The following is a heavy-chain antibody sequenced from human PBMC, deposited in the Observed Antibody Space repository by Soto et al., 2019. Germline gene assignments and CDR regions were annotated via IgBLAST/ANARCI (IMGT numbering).Heavy chain of an antibody. D-gene: IGHD1-1*01. CDR3: AREGSHSAYNFAIGIQLWSFDR. Sequence: PSETLSLTCAVYGGSFSGHYWTWIRQPPGKGLEWIGGINYSGTANYNPSLKGRVTISVDTSKNQFSLKLNSVTAADMAVYYCAREGSHSAYNFAIGIQLWSFDRWGQGLPVTVSS. CDR2: INYSGTA. J-gene: IGHJ5*02. V-gene: IGHV4-34*01. CDR1: GGSFSGHY.